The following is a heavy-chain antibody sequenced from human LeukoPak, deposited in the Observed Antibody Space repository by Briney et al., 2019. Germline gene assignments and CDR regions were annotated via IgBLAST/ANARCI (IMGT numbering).Heavy chain of an antibody. J-gene: IGHJ4*02. CDR1: GNTLTSYY. Sequence: ASVKVSCKASGNTLTSYYMHWVRQAPGQGLEWMGIINPSGGGTTYAQKFQGRVTMTRDTSTSTVYMELSSLRSEDTAVYFCARGLVTFSFSSGLDYWGQGTLVTVSS. V-gene: IGHV1-46*03. CDR3: ARGLVTFSFSSGLDY. CDR2: INPSGGGT. D-gene: IGHD6-6*01.